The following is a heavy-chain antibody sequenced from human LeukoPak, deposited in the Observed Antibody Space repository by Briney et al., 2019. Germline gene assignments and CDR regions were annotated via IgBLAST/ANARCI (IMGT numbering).Heavy chain of an antibody. CDR1: GGSISSGGYY. D-gene: IGHD5-18*01. CDR3: ARDEGYSYRNDY. CDR2: IYYSGST. Sequence: SETLSLTCTVSGGSISSGGYYWSWIRQHPGKGLEWIGYIYYSGSTYYNPSLKSRVTISVDTSKNQFSLKLSSVTAADTAVYYCARDEGYSYRNDYWGQGTLVTVSS. V-gene: IGHV4-31*03. J-gene: IGHJ4*02.